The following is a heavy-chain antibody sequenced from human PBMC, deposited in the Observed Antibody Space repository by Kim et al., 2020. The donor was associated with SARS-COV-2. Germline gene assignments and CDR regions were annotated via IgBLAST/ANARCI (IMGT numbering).Heavy chain of an antibody. V-gene: IGHV4-31*03. CDR2: IYYSGST. Sequence: SETLSLTCTVSGGSISSGGYYWSWIRQHPGKGLEWIGYIYYSGSTYYNPSLKSRVTISVDTSKNQFSLKLSSVTAADTAVYYCARESRSQYYDILTGYLDQYYFAYWGQGTLVTVSS. CDR1: GGSISSGGYY. D-gene: IGHD3-9*01. J-gene: IGHJ4*02. CDR3: ARESRSQYYDILTGYLDQYYFAY.